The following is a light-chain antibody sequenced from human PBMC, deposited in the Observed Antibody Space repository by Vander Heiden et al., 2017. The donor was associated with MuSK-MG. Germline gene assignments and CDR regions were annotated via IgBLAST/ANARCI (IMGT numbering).Light chain of an antibody. Sequence: DILMRHAPHSLAVSLGEWATINWKSSQSVLYDSTNKNYLAWHQQKPGWPPKLLIYRGSIPEPRVPDTSSGTTSVTDFTLTISSLQAEDVALYYCHQYDNVDDTFGQGTKVEIK. CDR1: QSVLYDSTNKNY. CDR3: HQYDNVDDT. CDR2: RGS. J-gene: IGKJ1*01. V-gene: IGKV4-1*01.